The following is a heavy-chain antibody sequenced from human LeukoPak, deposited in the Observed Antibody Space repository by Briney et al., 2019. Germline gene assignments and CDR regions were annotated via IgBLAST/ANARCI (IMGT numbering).Heavy chain of an antibody. D-gene: IGHD6-6*01. Sequence: GASVKVSCKVSGDTPTEISIHWVRQTPGKGLEWMGGLHPEDREVIYAQKFQGRVTMTEDSSTDTAYMDLRSLRSEDTAVYYCATAEQLVWGQGTLVTVSS. CDR3: ATAEQLV. CDR2: LHPEDREV. CDR1: GDTPTEIS. J-gene: IGHJ4*02. V-gene: IGHV1-24*01.